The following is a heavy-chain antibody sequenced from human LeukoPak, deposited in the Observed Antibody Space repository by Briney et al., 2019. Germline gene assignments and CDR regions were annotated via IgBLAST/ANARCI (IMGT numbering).Heavy chain of an antibody. CDR1: TFTFSSYT. J-gene: IGHJ4*02. V-gene: IGHV3-21*01. CDR3: VRDFLGESGAGGY. CDR2: ISPSGNSK. Sequence: PGGSLRLSCATSTFTFSSYTMNWVRQAPGKGLEWVSSISPSGNSKYHADSVKGRFTISRVNAENSLYMQMNSLRAEDTGVYYCVRDFLGESGAGGYWGQGTLVTVSS. D-gene: IGHD3-16*01.